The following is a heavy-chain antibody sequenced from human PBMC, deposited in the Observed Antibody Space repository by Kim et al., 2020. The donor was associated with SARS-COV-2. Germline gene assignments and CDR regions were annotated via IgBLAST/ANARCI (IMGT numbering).Heavy chain of an antibody. CDR3: AREWIFYDSSGYYLKPYGMDV. CDR1: GGSISSSSYY. J-gene: IGHJ6*02. CDR2: IYYSGST. V-gene: IGHV4-39*02. Sequence: SETLSLTCTVSGGSISSSSYYWGWIRQPPGKGLEWIGSIYYSGSTYYNPSLKSRVTISVDTSKNQFSLKLSSVTAADTAVYYCAREWIFYDSSGYYLKPYGMDVWGQGTTVTVSS. D-gene: IGHD3-22*01.